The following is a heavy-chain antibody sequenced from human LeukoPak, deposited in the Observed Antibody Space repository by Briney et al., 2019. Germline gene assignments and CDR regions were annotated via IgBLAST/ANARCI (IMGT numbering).Heavy chain of an antibody. V-gene: IGHV6-1*01. D-gene: IGHD2-2*02. CDR1: GDSVSGNSAA. CDR3: TRTIAGYIDS. CDR2: TYYRSKWYY. J-gene: IGHJ4*02. Sequence: SQTLSLTCAISGDSVSGNSAAWDWIRQSPSRGLEWLGRTYYRSKWYYGYAVSVKSRITINPDTSKNQFSLQLNSVTPEDTAIYYCTRTIAGYIDSWGQGTLVTVSS.